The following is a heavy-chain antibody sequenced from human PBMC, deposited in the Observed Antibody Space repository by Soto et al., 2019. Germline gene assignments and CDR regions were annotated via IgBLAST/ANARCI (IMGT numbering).Heavy chain of an antibody. D-gene: IGHD5-12*01. CDR3: ARDRIVATIPDYYFDY. J-gene: IGHJ4*02. V-gene: IGHV3-33*01. Sequence: QVQLVESGGGVVQPGRSLRLSCAASGFTFSSYGMHWVRQAPGKGLEWVAVIWHDGSNKYYADSVKGRFTISRDNSKNTLYLQMNSLRAEDTAVYYCARDRIVATIPDYYFDYWGQGTLVTVSS. CDR2: IWHDGSNK. CDR1: GFTFSSYG.